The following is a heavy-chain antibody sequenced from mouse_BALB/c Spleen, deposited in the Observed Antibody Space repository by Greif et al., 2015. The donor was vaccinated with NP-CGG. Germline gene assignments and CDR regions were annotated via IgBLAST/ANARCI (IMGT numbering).Heavy chain of an antibody. Sequence: QVQLQQSGAELAKPGASVKMSCKASGYTFTSYWMHWVKQRPGQGLEWIGYINPSTGYTEYNQKFKDKATLTADKSSSSAYMQLSSLTSEDSAVYHCARREVTTAYWGQGTLVTVSA. CDR1: GYTFTSYW. V-gene: IGHV1-7*01. J-gene: IGHJ3*01. CDR2: INPSTGYT. CDR3: ARREVTTAY. D-gene: IGHD2-2*01.